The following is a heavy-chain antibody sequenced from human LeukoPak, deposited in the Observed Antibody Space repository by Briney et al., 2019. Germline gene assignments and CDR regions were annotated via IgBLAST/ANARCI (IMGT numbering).Heavy chain of an antibody. CDR3: GRGRSGGDWFDP. CDR1: GGSIGSYY. Sequence: SETLSLTCAVSGGSIGSYYWSWIRQPPGKGLEWIGYIHDSGSTKYNPTLKSRVTMSVDTSRNHLSLKLTSVTAADTAVYYCGRGRSGGDWFDPWGQGTLVTVSS. CDR2: IHDSGST. D-gene: IGHD3-10*01. V-gene: IGHV4-59*01. J-gene: IGHJ5*02.